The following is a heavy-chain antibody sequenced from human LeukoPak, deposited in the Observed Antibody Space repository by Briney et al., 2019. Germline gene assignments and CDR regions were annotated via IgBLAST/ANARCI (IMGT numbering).Heavy chain of an antibody. Sequence: TSETLSLTCIVSGGSISSYYWSWVRQPPGKGLEWIGYIYYSGSTNYNPSLKSRVTISVDTSKNQFSLKLSSVTAADTAVYYCARGSDFWSGYYDSGNDFDYWGQGTLVTVSS. CDR3: ARGSDFWSGYYDSGNDFDY. V-gene: IGHV4-59*01. CDR1: GGSISSYY. D-gene: IGHD3-3*01. J-gene: IGHJ4*02. CDR2: IYYSGST.